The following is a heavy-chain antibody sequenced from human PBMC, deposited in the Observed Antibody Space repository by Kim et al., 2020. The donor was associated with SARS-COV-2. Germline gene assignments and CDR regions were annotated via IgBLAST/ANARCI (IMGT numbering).Heavy chain of an antibody. V-gene: IGHV4-39*01. CDR1: GGSISSSSYY. CDR3: ATPPGPTDY. CDR2: IYYSGST. Sequence: SETLSLTCTVSGGSISSSSYYWGWIRQPPGKGLEWIGSIYYSGSTYYNPSLKSRVTISVDTSKNQFSLKLSSVTAADTAVYYCATPPGPTDYWGQGTLVTVSS. J-gene: IGHJ4*02. D-gene: IGHD3-10*01.